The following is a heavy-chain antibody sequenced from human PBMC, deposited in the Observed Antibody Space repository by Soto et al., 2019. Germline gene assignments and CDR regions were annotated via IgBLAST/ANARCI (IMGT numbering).Heavy chain of an antibody. Sequence: PGGSLRLSCAASGFAFSDHYMTWIRQAPGKGLEWISFISSSGDTIHYADSVKGRFTISRDNGRNSLYLQMNSLRAEDTAVYYCAREGAVAGTYYYYGMDVWGQGNTVTVS. CDR1: GFAFSDHY. CDR3: AREGAVAGTYYYYGMDV. V-gene: IGHV3-11*01. D-gene: IGHD6-19*01. CDR2: ISSSGDTI. J-gene: IGHJ6*02.